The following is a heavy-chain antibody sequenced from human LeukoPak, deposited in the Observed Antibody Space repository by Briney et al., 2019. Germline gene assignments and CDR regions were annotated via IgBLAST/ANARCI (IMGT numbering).Heavy chain of an antibody. V-gene: IGHV1-18*01. CDR3: ARDGLRSEWSYFDY. CDR2: ISGYNRNT. J-gene: IGHJ4*02. Sequence: GASVKVSCKASGYTFDNYGISWVRQAPGQGLEWMGWISGYNRNTKYAQRLQDRVIMTTDTSTSTVYMELRSLRSDDTAIYYCARDGLRSEWSYFDYWGQGTLVTVSS. D-gene: IGHD3-3*01. CDR1: GYTFDNYG.